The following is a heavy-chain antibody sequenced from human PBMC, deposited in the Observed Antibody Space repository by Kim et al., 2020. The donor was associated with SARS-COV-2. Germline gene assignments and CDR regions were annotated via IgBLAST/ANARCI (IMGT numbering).Heavy chain of an antibody. V-gene: IGHV4-39*01. CDR3: AGHLGYSSGWYIDY. D-gene: IGHD6-19*01. J-gene: IGHJ4*02. CDR2: IYYSGST. CDR1: GGSISSSSYY. Sequence: SETLSLTCTVSGGSISSSSYYWGWIRQPPGKGLEWIGSIYYSGSTYYNPSLKSRVTISVDTSKNQFSLKLSSVTAADTAVYYCAGHLGYSSGWYIDYWGQGTLVTVSS.